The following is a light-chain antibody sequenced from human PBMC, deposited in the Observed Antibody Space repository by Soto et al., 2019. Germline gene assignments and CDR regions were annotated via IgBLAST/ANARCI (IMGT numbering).Light chain of an antibody. CDR1: SGDVGGYNY. J-gene: IGLJ1*01. Sequence: QSALTQPASVSGSPGQSITISCTGSSGDVGGYNYVSWYQQYPGKAPQVLIYEVTHRPSGVSNRFSGSKSGNTASLTISGLQAEDEADYYCSSYTISNTLPFVFGTGTKLTVL. CDR3: SSYTISNTLPFV. CDR2: EVT. V-gene: IGLV2-14*01.